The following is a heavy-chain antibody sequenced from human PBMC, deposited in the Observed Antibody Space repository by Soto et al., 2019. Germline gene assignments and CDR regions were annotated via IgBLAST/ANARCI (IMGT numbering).Heavy chain of an antibody. CDR2: ISSSSSYT. CDR1: GFTFSDYY. CDR3: ARVSGLSSYYYGMDV. Sequence: QVQLVESGGGLVKPGGSLRLSCAASGFTFSDYYMSWIRQAPGKGLEWVSYISSSSSYTNYADSVKGRFTISRDNAKNSLYLQMNSLRAEDTAVYYCARVSGLSSYYYGMDVWGQGTTVTVSS. D-gene: IGHD5-12*01. J-gene: IGHJ6*02. V-gene: IGHV3-11*06.